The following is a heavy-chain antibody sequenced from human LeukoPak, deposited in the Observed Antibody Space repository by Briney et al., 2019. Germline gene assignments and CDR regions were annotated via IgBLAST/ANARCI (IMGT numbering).Heavy chain of an antibody. CDR2: ISAYNGNT. Sequence: ASVKVSFKASGYTFTSYGITWVRQAPGQGLEWMGWISAYNGNTNYAQNFQGRVTLTTDTSTSTAYMELRSLRSDDTAVYYCARVNELDYWGQGTLVTVSS. CDR1: GYTFTSYG. CDR3: ARVNELDY. J-gene: IGHJ4*02. V-gene: IGHV1-18*01. D-gene: IGHD1-1*01.